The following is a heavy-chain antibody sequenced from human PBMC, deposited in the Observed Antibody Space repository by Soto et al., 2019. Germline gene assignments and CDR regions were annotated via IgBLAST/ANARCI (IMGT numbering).Heavy chain of an antibody. CDR3: ARDYYRFNSGYGFSMDV. CDR1: GFTFSSYA. CDR2: ISYDGSNK. V-gene: IGHV3-30-3*01. Sequence: QVQLVESGGGVVQPGRSLRLSCAASGFTFSSYAMHWVRQAPGKGLEWVAVISYDGSNKYYADSVKGRFTISRDNSKNSLYLQMNCLRAEDTAVYYCARDYYRFNSGYGFSMDVWGQGTTVTVSS. D-gene: IGHD5-12*01. J-gene: IGHJ6*02.